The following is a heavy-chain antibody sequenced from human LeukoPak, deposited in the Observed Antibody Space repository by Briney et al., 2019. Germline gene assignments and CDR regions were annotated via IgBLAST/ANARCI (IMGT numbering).Heavy chain of an antibody. CDR3: AREYSSGWYEVGY. CDR1: GGSFSGYY. CDR2: IYYSGST. J-gene: IGHJ4*02. V-gene: IGHV4-59*01. Sequence: PSETLSLTSAVYGGSFSGYYWSWLRQPPGKGVEWIGYIYYSGSTNYNPSLKSRVTISVDTSKNQFSLKLSSVTAADTAVYYCAREYSSGWYEVGYWGQGTLVTVSS. D-gene: IGHD6-19*01.